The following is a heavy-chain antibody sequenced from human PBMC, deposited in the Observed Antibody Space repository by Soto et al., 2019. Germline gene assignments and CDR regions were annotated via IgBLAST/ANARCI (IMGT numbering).Heavy chain of an antibody. CDR2: INHSGST. D-gene: IGHD2-15*01. Sequence: PSDTLSLTCAVYGGSFSGYYCSWIRQPPGKGLEWIGEINHSGSTNYNPSLKSRVTISVDTSKNQFSLKLSSVTAADTAVYYCARLLPGVAAFDIWGQGTMVT. CDR1: GGSFSGYY. J-gene: IGHJ3*02. CDR3: ARLLPGVAAFDI. V-gene: IGHV4-34*01.